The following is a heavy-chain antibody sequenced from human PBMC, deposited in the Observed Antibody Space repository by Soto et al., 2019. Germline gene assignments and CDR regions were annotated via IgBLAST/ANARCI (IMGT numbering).Heavy chain of an antibody. Sequence: EVQLVESGGGLVQPGGCLRLSCAASGFAFSKHWMHWVRQAPGKGLMWVSRINSDGSSTSYADSVKGRFTISRDNAKNTLYLQMNSLRVEDTAVYYWARDPPDYGDDGNVWGQGTTVTVSS. J-gene: IGHJ6*02. D-gene: IGHD4-17*01. CDR1: GFAFSKHW. V-gene: IGHV3-74*01. CDR3: ARDPPDYGDDGNV. CDR2: INSDGSST.